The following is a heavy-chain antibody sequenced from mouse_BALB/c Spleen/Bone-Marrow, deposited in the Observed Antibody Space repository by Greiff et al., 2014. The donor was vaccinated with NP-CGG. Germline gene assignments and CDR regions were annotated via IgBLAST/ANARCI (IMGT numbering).Heavy chain of an antibody. CDR2: ISCSGST. J-gene: IGHJ3*01. Sequence: VQLQQPGPGLVKPSQSLSLTCIVTGYSITRDYAWNWIRQFPGNKLEWMGYISCSGSTTYNPSLESRISITRDTSKNQFFLQLNSVTTEDTATYYCARSSSYDYDVGFAYWGQGTLVTVSA. CDR3: ARSSSYDYDVGFAY. D-gene: IGHD2-4*01. CDR1: GYSITRDYA. V-gene: IGHV3-2*02.